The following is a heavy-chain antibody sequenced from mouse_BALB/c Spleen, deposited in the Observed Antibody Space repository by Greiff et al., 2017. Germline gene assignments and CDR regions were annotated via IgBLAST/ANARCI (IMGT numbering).Heavy chain of an antibody. Sequence: QVQLQQSGAELVRPGTSVKISCKASGYTFTNYWLGWVKQRPGHGLEWIGDIYPGGGYTNYNEKFKGKATLTADTSSSTAYMQLSSLTSEDSAVYVCARRDGNYWYFDVWGAGTTVTVSS. D-gene: IGHD2-1*01. CDR2: IYPGGGYT. V-gene: IGHV1-63*02. CDR3: ARRDGNYWYFDV. J-gene: IGHJ1*01. CDR1: GYTFTNYW.